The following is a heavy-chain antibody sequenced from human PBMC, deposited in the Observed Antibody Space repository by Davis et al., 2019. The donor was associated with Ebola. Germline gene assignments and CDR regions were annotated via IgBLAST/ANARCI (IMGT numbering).Heavy chain of an antibody. Sequence: GGSLRLSCAASGFTFSSYAMSWVRQAPGKGLEWVSRISAIGGDTYYADSVKGRFTISRDNSKNTLNLQMNSLGAEDTAIYYCAKLDYNDSYFQDWGQGTLVTVSS. V-gene: IGHV3-23*01. D-gene: IGHD4-17*01. CDR3: AKLDYNDSYFQD. CDR1: GFTFSSYA. J-gene: IGHJ1*01. CDR2: ISAIGGDT.